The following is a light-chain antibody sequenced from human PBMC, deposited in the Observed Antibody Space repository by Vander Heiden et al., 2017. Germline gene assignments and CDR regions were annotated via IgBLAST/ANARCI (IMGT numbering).Light chain of an antibody. J-gene: IGKJ5*01. CDR3: QQYDNLPLT. V-gene: IGKV1-33*01. CDR2: EAA. CDR1: QDISNY. Sequence: DIQMTQSPSSLSASVGDRVTITCQASQDISNYLNWYQQKPGKAPKLLIYEAANLETGVTSRFRGRGSGTDFTFTISSLQPEDIATYYWQQYDNLPLTFGQGTRLEIK.